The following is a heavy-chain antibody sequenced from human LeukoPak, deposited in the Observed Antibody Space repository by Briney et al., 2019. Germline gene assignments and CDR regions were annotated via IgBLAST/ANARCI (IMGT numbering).Heavy chain of an antibody. D-gene: IGHD2-21*02. Sequence: PGGSLRLSCAASGFTFSTSTMNWVRQAPGKGLEWVSYISSGSSIIYYADSVKGRFTISRDNAKNSLYLQMSSLRDEDTAVYYCARGLYCGGDCYFFDYWGQGTLVTVSS. V-gene: IGHV3-48*02. CDR1: GFTFSTST. CDR3: ARGLYCGGDCYFFDY. J-gene: IGHJ4*02. CDR2: ISSGSSII.